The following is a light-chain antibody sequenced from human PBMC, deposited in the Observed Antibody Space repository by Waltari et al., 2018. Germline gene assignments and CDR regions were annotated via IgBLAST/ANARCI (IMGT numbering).Light chain of an antibody. CDR2: WSS. V-gene: IGKV4-1*01. CDR1: QSVLYSSNNKNY. Sequence: DIVMTQSPDSLAVSLGERATINCKSSQSVLYSSNNKNYLAWFQQRPGQPPKLLIYWSSTRVSGVPDRFSASGSGTDFTLTISSLQAEDVAVYYCLQYYNTPQTFGQGTRVEIK. J-gene: IGKJ1*01. CDR3: LQYYNTPQT.